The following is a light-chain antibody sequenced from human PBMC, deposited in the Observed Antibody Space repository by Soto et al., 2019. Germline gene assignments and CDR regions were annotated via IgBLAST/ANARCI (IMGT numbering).Light chain of an antibody. J-gene: IGLJ2*01. CDR1: SPNIGTHP. V-gene: IGLV1-44*01. CDR3: AVWDDTVVV. CDR2: SNN. Sequence: QSVLTQPPSASATPGQRVTISCSGSSPNIGTHPVNWYQHLPGTAPKLLIYSNNQRPSGVPGRFSGSKSDTSASLAISGLQSDDEGDYYCAVWDDTVVVFGGGTKLPS.